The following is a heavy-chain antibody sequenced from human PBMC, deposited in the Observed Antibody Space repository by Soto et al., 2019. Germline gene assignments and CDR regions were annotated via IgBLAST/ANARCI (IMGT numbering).Heavy chain of an antibody. CDR3: AREVSSYGSRYFAS. Sequence: SETLSLTCTVSGGSVRGYYWTWIRQPPGKGLEWIGYIYYTGRTKYNPSLKSRVAISVDTSENQFSLKLSSVTAADTAVYYCAREVSSYGSRYFASWGQGTLVTVSS. CDR1: GGSVRGYY. CDR2: IYYTGRT. D-gene: IGHD5-18*01. J-gene: IGHJ4*02. V-gene: IGHV4-59*02.